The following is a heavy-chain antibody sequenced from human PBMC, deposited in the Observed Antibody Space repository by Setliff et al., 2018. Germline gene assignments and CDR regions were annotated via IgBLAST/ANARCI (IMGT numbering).Heavy chain of an antibody. D-gene: IGHD5-18*01. J-gene: IGHJ4*02. CDR1: GYTFRNYA. V-gene: IGHV1-18*01. CDR2: ISVYNGDT. Sequence: ASVKVSCKASGYTFRNYAFAWVRQAPGQGLEWVGWISVYNGDTNYAQKFQGRVTLTTDTSTSTAYMELRSLTSDDSAFYYCARAPSVELVTIRTNSWFTYWGQGTLVTVSS. CDR3: ARAPSVELVTIRTNSWFTY.